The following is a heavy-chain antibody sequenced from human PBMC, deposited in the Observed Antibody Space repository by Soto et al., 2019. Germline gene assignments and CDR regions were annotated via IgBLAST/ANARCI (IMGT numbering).Heavy chain of an antibody. CDR3: ARPWRIAAAGTEAFDI. CDR1: GYTFTSYD. D-gene: IGHD6-13*01. Sequence: ASVKVSCKASGYTFTSYDINWVRQATGQGLEWMGWMNPNSGNTGYAQKFQGRVTMTRNTSISTAYMELSSLRSEDTAVYYCARPWRIAAAGTEAFDIWGQGTRVTVS. V-gene: IGHV1-8*01. CDR2: MNPNSGNT. J-gene: IGHJ3*02.